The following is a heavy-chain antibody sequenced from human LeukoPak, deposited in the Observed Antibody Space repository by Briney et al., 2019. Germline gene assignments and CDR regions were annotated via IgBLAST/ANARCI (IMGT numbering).Heavy chain of an antibody. CDR2: ISAYNGNT. CDR3: ARAASDGAVAAAPAFDI. CDR1: GYTFTSYG. Sequence: ASVSVSCTPSGYTFTSYGISWVRQAPGQGRERVGWISAYNGNTNYAQKLPGRGTMTTDTSTSTAYMELRSLRSDDTAVYYCARAASDGAVAAAPAFDIWGQGTMVTVSS. V-gene: IGHV1-18*01. D-gene: IGHD6-19*01. J-gene: IGHJ3*02.